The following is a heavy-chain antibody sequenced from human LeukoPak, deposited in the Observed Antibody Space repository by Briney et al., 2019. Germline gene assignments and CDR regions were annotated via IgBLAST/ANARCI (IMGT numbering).Heavy chain of an antibody. CDR1: GFTFSGSA. CDR3: ATWWEHDAFDI. J-gene: IGHJ3*02. CDR2: ISYDGSNK. D-gene: IGHD1-26*01. V-gene: IGHV3-30*04. Sequence: PGGSLRLSCAASGFTFSGSAMHWVRQAPGKGLEWVAVISYDGSNKYYADSVKGRFTISRDNSKNTLYLQMNSLRAEDTAVYYCATWWEHDAFDIWGQGTMVTVSS.